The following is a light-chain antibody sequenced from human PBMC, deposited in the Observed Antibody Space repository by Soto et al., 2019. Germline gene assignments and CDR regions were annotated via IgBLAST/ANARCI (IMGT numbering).Light chain of an antibody. CDR1: QSISSW. Sequence: DIQMTQSPSNLSASVGDRVTITCRASQSISSWLAWYQQKPGKAPKLLIYDASSLESGVPSRFSGSGSGTEFTLTISSLQPDDFATYYCQQYNSYSWTFGQGTRWIS. CDR2: DAS. V-gene: IGKV1-5*01. J-gene: IGKJ1*01. CDR3: QQYNSYSWT.